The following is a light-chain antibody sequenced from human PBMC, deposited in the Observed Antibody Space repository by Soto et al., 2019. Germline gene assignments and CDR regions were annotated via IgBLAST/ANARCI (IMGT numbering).Light chain of an antibody. CDR2: EDI. CDR3: YTYAGGSPYL. J-gene: IGLJ1*01. CDR1: SSDVGSYSL. V-gene: IGLV2-23*01. Sequence: QSALTQPASVSGSPGQSITISCTGTSSDVGSYSLLSWYQHHPGKAPKLIIYEDIKGPSGVSNRFSGSKSGNTASLRISGLQAEDEADYYCYTYAGGSPYLFGTGTKVTVL.